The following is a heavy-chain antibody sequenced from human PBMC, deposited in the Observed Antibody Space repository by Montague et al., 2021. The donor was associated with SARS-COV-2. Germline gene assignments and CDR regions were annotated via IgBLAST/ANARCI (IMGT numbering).Heavy chain of an antibody. V-gene: IGHV4-34*01. J-gene: IGHJ5*02. Sequence: SETLSLTCAVYGGSFSAYYWSWIRQPPGKGLEWIGEINHSGSTNYNPSLKSRVTISVGTSKNQFSLKLSSVTAADTAVYYCARTDCISSWFGAKKWFDPWGQGTLVTVSS. CDR2: INHSGST. D-gene: IGHD6-13*01. CDR3: ARTDCISSWFGAKKWFDP. CDR1: GGSFSAYY.